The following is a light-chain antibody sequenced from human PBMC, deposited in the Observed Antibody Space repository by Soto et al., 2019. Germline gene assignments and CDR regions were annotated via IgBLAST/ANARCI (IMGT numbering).Light chain of an antibody. Sequence: EIVLTQSPATLSLPPGERATLSCRASRSVSSYVAWYQQKAGQAPRLLIYEASNRATGIPDRFSGSGSGTDFTLTISSREPEDFAVYYCQQRSYLLWTFRQGPKVQIK. V-gene: IGKV3-11*01. CDR3: QQRSYLLWT. CDR1: RSVSSY. CDR2: EAS. J-gene: IGKJ1*01.